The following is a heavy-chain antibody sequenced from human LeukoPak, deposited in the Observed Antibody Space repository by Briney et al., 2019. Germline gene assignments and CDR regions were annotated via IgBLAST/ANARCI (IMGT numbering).Heavy chain of an antibody. V-gene: IGHV4-34*01. J-gene: IGHJ6*03. CDR1: VGSFSGYY. CDR3: ARGLSSAGYYMDV. CDR2: INHSGRT. D-gene: IGHD6-6*01. Sequence: PSETLSLTCAVYVGSFSGYYWSWIREPPGKGLEWIGEINHSGRTSYNPSLKSRVAISVRTSKTQFSLRLSSVTAADTAVYYCARGLSSAGYYMDVWGKGTTVTVSS.